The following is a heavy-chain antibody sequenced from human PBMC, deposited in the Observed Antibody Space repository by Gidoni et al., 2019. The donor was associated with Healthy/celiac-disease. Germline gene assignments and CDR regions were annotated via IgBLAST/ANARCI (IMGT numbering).Heavy chain of an antibody. D-gene: IGHD2-2*01. CDR2: AGNGNT. Sequence: AGNGNTKYSQKFQGRVTITRDTSASTAYMELSSLRSEDTAVYYCAREDSYCSSTSCYAGRDYYYYMDVWGKGTTVTVSS. J-gene: IGHJ6*03. V-gene: IGHV1-3*01. CDR3: AREDSYCSSTSCYAGRDYYYYMDV.